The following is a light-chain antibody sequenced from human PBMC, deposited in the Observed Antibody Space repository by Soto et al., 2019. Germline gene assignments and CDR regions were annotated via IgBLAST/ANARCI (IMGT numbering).Light chain of an antibody. J-gene: IGKJ1*01. CDR1: QGISNY. Sequence: DIQMTQSPSSISASVGDRVNITCRASQGISNYLAWCQLKPGKVPKRLMYAASTLQSGVPSRFSGSGSGTEFTLTISSLQPEDFATYYCLRHDLYPWTFGQGTKVDIK. CDR2: AAS. CDR3: LRHDLYPWT. V-gene: IGKV1-17*03.